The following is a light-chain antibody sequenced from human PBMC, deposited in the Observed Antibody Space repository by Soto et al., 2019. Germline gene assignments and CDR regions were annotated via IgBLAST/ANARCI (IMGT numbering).Light chain of an antibody. CDR3: QTRGTGAVV. Sequence: QPVLTQSPSASASLGSSVKLTCTLSSGHSSYAIAWHQQQPEKGPRFLMKLNNDGSHTKGDGIPDRFSGSSSGAERYLTISSFQSEDEADFYCQTRGTGAVVFGGGTKLTVL. J-gene: IGLJ2*01. CDR2: LNNDGSH. CDR1: SGHSSYA. V-gene: IGLV4-69*01.